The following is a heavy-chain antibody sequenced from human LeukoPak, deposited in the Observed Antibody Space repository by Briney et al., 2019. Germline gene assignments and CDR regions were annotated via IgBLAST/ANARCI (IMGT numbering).Heavy chain of an antibody. CDR1: GGSISSSPYY. CDR2: IYYSGST. V-gene: IGHV4-39*01. Sequence: SETLSLTCTVSGGSISSSPYYWGWIRQPPGKGLEWIGTIYYSGSTYYNPSLKSRVTISVDTSKNQFSLKLSSVTAADTAVYYCARVTNYYGSGSYYRYYYYYYMDVWGKETTVTVSS. D-gene: IGHD3-10*01. CDR3: ARVTNYYGSGSYYRYYYYYYMDV. J-gene: IGHJ6*03.